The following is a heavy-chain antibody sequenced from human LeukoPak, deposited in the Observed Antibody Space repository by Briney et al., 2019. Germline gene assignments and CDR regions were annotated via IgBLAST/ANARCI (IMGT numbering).Heavy chain of an antibody. D-gene: IGHD2-21*02. V-gene: IGHV1-69*04. CDR2: IIPILGIA. CDR1: GGTFGSYA. Sequence: ASVKVSCKASGGTFGSYAISWVRQAPGQGLEWMGRIIPILGIANYAQKFQGRVTITADKSTSTAYMELSSLRSEDTAVYYCARDTYCGGDCPAPYYGMDVWGQGTTVTVSS. CDR3: ARDTYCGGDCPAPYYGMDV. J-gene: IGHJ6*02.